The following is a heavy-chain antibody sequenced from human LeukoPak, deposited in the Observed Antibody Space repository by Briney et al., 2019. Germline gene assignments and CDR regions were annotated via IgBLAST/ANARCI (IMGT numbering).Heavy chain of an antibody. Sequence: SETLSLTCTVSGGSISSYHWSWIRQPPGKGLEWIGYIYYRGGTNYNPSLKSRVTISVDTSKTQFSLKLSSETAADTAVYYCAKQLGYCSDGSCYFPYWGQGTLVTVSS. J-gene: IGHJ4*02. D-gene: IGHD2-15*01. V-gene: IGHV4-59*01. CDR1: GGSISSYH. CDR3: AKQLGYCSDGSCYFPY. CDR2: IYYRGGT.